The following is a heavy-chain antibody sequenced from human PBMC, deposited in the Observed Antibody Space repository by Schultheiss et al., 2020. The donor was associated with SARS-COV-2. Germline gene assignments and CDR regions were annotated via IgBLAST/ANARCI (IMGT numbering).Heavy chain of an antibody. V-gene: IGHV3-21*01. J-gene: IGHJ4*02. D-gene: IGHD4-17*01. Sequence: GESLKISCAASGFTFSSYSMNWVRQAPGKGLEWVSSISSSSSYIYYADSVKGRFTISRDNAKNSLYLQMNSLRAEDTAVYYCARPGDYVSYYFDYWGQGTLVTVSS. CDR3: ARPGDYVSYYFDY. CDR2: ISSSSSYI. CDR1: GFTFSSYS.